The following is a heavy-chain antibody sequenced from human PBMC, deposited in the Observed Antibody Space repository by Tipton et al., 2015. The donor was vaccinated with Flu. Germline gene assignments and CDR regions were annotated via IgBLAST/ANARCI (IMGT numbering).Heavy chain of an antibody. D-gene: IGHD3-10*02. CDR1: GYSISSGYY. CDR2: IYHSGST. V-gene: IGHV4-38-2*01. Sequence: GLVKPSETLSLTCAVSGYSISSGYYWGWVRQPPGKGLEWIGTIYHSGSTYYNPSLKSRLTMSVDTSKNQFSLKLSSVTAADTAVYYRARHTGDSVRGVIDYWGQGTLVTVSS. J-gene: IGHJ4*02. CDR3: ARHTGDSVRGVIDY.